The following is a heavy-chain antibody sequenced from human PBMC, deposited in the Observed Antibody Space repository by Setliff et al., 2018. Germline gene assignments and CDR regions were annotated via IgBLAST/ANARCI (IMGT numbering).Heavy chain of an antibody. CDR3: ALEYSNSSPTVYYYMDV. J-gene: IGHJ6*03. Sequence: SVKVSCKASGDTFSSSSVSWVRQAPGQGLEWMGRITPVFGSADYSQKFKGRLTITTDRSTSTAYMELSRLTSEDTAVYYCALEYSNSSPTVYYYMDVWGKGTTVTVSS. D-gene: IGHD6-6*01. V-gene: IGHV1-69*05. CDR1: GDTFSSSS. CDR2: ITPVFGSA.